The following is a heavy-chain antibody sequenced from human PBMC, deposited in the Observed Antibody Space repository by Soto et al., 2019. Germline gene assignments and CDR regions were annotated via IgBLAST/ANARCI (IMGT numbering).Heavy chain of an antibody. D-gene: IGHD6-19*01. CDR3: AKDGGRAVAGHYYYYGMDV. CDR2: ISGSGGST. J-gene: IGHJ6*02. CDR1: GFTFSSYA. V-gene: IGHV3-23*01. Sequence: EVQLLESGGGLVQPGGSLRLSCAASGFTFSSYAMSWVRQAPGKGLEWVSAISGSGGSTYYADSVKGRFTISRDNSKNTLYLQMNSLRAEDTAVYYCAKDGGRAVAGHYYYYGMDVWGQGTTVTVSS.